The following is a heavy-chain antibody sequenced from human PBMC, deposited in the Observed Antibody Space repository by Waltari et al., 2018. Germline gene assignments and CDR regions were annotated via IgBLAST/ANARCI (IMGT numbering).Heavy chain of an antibody. CDR2: INPDSGAT. V-gene: IGHV1-2*06. Sequence: QVQLVQSGAEVKKPGASVKVSCKTSGYTFTGFYIYWMRQAPGQGLEYIGRINPDSGATDYAQKLEGRLTMTRDTSINTAYMEMSSLTPDDTAVFYCARDHHSDCPGGVCFHFDYWGQGTLVTVSS. D-gene: IGHD2-8*02. J-gene: IGHJ4*02. CDR1: GYTFTGFY. CDR3: ARDHHSDCPGGVCFHFDY.